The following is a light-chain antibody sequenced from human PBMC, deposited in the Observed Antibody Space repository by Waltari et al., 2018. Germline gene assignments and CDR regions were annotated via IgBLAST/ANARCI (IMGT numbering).Light chain of an antibody. J-gene: IGLJ3*02. CDR3: CSFTSRSTWV. CDR2: YVS. CDR1: SSAVGGYNY. V-gene: IGLV2-14*01. Sequence: QSALTQPASVSGSPGQSITISCTGTSSAVGGYNYVSWYQQHPGKVPKLLIFYVSNRPSGVSNRFSGSKSGNTASLTISGLQAEDESDYYCCSFTSRSTWVFGGGTKLTVL.